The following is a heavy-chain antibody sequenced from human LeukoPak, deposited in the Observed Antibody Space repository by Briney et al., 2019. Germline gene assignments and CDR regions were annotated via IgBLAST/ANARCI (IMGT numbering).Heavy chain of an antibody. CDR1: GLTFSSYA. D-gene: IGHD6-19*01. J-gene: IGHJ4*02. Sequence: GGSLRLSCEVSGLTFSSYAMSWVRQAPGKGLEWVSGISGSGGSTYYADSVKGRLPISRDNSKHTLYLQMNSLRAEDTGAYYCAKAVAGAFDYWGQGTLVTVSS. CDR2: ISGSGGST. V-gene: IGHV3-23*01. CDR3: AKAVAGAFDY.